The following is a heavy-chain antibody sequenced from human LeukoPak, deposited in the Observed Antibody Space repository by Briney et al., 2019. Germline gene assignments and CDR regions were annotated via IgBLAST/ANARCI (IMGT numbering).Heavy chain of an antibody. D-gene: IGHD3-10*01. CDR3: ARSVASPDAGRGNWFDP. CDR2: VSPIVGIT. J-gene: IGHJ5*02. Sequence: GASVKVSCKASGGTLSSYPISWVRQAPGQGLEWMGRVSPIVGITNYGQKVQGRVTLTADTSTNTAYMELSGLTFDDTAIYYCARSVASPDAGRGNWFDPWGQGTLVTVSS. V-gene: IGHV1-69*02. CDR1: GGTLSSYP.